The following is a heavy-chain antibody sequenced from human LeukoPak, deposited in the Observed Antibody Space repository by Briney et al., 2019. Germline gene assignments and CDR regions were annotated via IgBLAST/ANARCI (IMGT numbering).Heavy chain of an antibody. CDR3: AKGTGDAGYYFDY. CDR2: ISSSSTNI. Sequence: GGSLRLSCAASGFTFRNSNMNWVRQAPGKGLEWVSFISSSSTNIFYADAVKGRFTISRDNYENTLYLQMSGLRAEDTAVYYCAKGTGDAGYYFDYWGQGTLVTVSS. D-gene: IGHD7-27*01. V-gene: IGHV3-21*04. CDR1: GFTFRNSN. J-gene: IGHJ4*02.